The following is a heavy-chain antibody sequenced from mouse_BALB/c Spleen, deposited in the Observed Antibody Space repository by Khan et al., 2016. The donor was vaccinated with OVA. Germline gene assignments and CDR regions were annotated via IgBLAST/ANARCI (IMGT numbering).Heavy chain of an antibody. CDR2: IWGDGST. D-gene: IGHD1-1*01. CDR3: ARDRYDYGRGLPS. CDR1: GFSLTGYG. Sequence: QVQLKESGPGLVAPSQSLSITCTVSGFSLTGYGVNWVRQPPGKGLEWLGMIWGDGSTDYNSALKSRLSISKDNSKSQVFLKMSGLQTDDTANYYCARDRYDYGRGLPSGGQGTLVTVSA. V-gene: IGHV2-6-7*01. J-gene: IGHJ3*01.